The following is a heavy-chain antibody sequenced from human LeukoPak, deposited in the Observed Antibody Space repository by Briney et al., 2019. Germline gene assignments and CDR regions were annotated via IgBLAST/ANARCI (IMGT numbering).Heavy chain of an antibody. V-gene: IGHV4-61*02. CDR3: ASQLGYFDF. Sequence: PSETLSLTCAVSGASINSGSYYWGWIRQPAGKGLEWIGRIFTSGSTNYNPSLKSRVTISVDRSKNQFSLKLSPVTAADTAVYYCASQLGYFDFWGQGTLVTVSS. CDR1: GASINSGSYY. D-gene: IGHD6-6*01. CDR2: IFTSGST. J-gene: IGHJ4*02.